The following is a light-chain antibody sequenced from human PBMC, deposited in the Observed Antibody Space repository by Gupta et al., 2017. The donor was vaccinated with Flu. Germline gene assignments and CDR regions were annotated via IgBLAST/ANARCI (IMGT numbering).Light chain of an antibody. CDR3: QQYHTYPIT. CDR1: PSINTW. J-gene: IGKJ2*01. V-gene: IGKV1-5*03. CDR2: KAS. Sequence: PSILSASVGDRVTITCRASPSINTWLAWYHQKSGKAPTVLIYKASTLKSGVPSRFSGSGSGTEFTLTISGLQPDDFATYYCQQYHTYPITFGQGTKVEI.